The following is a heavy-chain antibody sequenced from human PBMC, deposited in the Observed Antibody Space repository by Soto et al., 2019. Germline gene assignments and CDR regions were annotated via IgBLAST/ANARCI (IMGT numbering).Heavy chain of an antibody. Sequence: KPSETLSLTCTVSGGSVSNSSHYWTWIRRPPGKGLEWIGYVYYSGSTNYHPSLKSRVTISVDTSKNHFSLKLSSVTAADTAVYYCAREARGGSYPGYYYYGMDVWGQGTTVTVSS. D-gene: IGHD1-26*01. V-gene: IGHV4-61*03. CDR3: AREARGGSYPGYYYYGMDV. CDR2: VYYSGST. J-gene: IGHJ6*02. CDR1: GGSVSNSSHY.